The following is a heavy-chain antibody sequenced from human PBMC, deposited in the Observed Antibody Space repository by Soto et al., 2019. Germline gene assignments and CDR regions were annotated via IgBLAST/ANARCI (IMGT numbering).Heavy chain of an antibody. J-gene: IGHJ6*02. Sequence: QVQLVQSGAEVKKPGSSVKVSCKASGGTFSRYSITWVRQAPGHGLEWIGRIIPIFGIASYAQKFQGRGTLTADESTSTAYMEVSSLRSDDAAVYYCAREDRDRETGLVPAAIDGMDVWGQGATVTVSS. CDR1: GGTFSRYS. CDR3: AREDRDRETGLVPAAIDGMDV. V-gene: IGHV1-69*08. CDR2: IIPIFGIA. D-gene: IGHD2-2*01.